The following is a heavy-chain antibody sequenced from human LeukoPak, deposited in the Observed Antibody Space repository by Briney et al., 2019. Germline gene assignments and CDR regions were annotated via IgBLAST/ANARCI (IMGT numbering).Heavy chain of an antibody. V-gene: IGHV4-34*01. CDR3: ARAPGAAID. CDR1: GGSFSGYY. J-gene: IGHJ4*02. D-gene: IGHD2-2*01. CDR2: INHSGST. Sequence: SETLSLTCAVYGGSFSGYYWSWIRQPPGKGLEWIWEINHSGSTNYNPSLESRVSISVDTSKNQFSLKLNSVTAADTAVYYCARAPGAAIDWGQGTLVTVSS.